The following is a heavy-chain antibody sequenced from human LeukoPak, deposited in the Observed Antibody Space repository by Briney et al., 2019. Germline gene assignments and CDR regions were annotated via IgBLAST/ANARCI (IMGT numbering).Heavy chain of an antibody. CDR2: ISGDGDNT. V-gene: IGHV3-43*02. J-gene: IGHJ5*02. CDR3: AKGVRSGTYYNCFDP. CDR1: GFTLDDSA. D-gene: IGHD1-26*01. Sequence: GGSLRLSCVASGFTLDDSALHWVRQAPGKDLEWISLISGDGDNTYYAGSVKGRFTISRDTSTNSLYLQMSSLRAEDTAFYYCAKGVRSGTYYNCFDPWGQGTLVTVSS.